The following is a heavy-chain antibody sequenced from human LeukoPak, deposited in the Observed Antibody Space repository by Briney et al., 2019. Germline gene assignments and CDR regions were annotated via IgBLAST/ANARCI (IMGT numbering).Heavy chain of an antibody. J-gene: IGHJ4*02. D-gene: IGHD4-23*01. V-gene: IGHV3-23*01. CDR1: GVTFSSYA. Sequence: GGFLRLSCAGSGVTFSSYAMTWVRQAPGKGLEWVSVISTSGATTYYANSVRGRFTISRDNSKNTLYLQMSSLRAEDTAIYYCAKWSRGAGNHFDYWGQGTLVTVSS. CDR2: ISTSGATT. CDR3: AKWSRGAGNHFDY.